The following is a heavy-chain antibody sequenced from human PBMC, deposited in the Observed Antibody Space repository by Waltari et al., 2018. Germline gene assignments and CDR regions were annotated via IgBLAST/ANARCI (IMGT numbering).Heavy chain of an antibody. Sequence: QVQLQESGPGLVKPSQTLSLTCTVSGGSISSGSYYWSWIRQPAGKGLEWIGYIYTSGSTNYNPSLKSRVTISVDTSKNQCSLKLSSVTAADTAVYYCARESDGDYTYNWFDPWGQGTLVTVSS. CDR1: GGSISSGSYY. V-gene: IGHV4-61*09. CDR3: ARESDGDYTYNWFDP. CDR2: IYTSGST. D-gene: IGHD4-17*01. J-gene: IGHJ5*02.